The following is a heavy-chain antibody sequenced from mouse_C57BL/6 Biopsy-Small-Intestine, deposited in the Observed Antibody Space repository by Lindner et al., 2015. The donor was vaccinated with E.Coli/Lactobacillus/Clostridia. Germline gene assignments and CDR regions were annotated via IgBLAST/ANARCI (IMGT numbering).Heavy chain of an antibody. CDR3: TRNGNYYSMDY. J-gene: IGHJ4*01. CDR1: GYTFTDYN. V-gene: IGHV1-22*01. CDR2: INPDNGGA. Sequence: VQLQESGAELVKPGASVKMSCKTSGYTFTDYNIHWVKQSHGQSLEWIAYINPDNGGATYNWKFKDKATLTVNKSSSSAYMELRSLTSEDSAIFYCTRNGNYYSMDYWGQGTSVTVSS.